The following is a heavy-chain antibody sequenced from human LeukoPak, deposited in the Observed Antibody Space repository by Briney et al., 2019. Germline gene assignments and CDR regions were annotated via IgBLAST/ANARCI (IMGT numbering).Heavy chain of an antibody. CDR1: GFTFSSYR. CDR3: AKCAGDWFRPDY. Sequence: PGGSLRLSCAASGFTFSSYRMNWVRQAPGKGLEWVSAISGRGISTYYADSVKGRFTISRDNSKNTLYLQMNSLRAEDTAVYYCAKCAGDWFRPDYWGQGTLVTVSS. CDR2: ISGRGIST. D-gene: IGHD3-9*01. J-gene: IGHJ4*02. V-gene: IGHV3-23*01.